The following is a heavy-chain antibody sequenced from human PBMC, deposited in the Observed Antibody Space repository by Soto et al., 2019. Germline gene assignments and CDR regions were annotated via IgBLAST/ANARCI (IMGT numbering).Heavy chain of an antibody. Sequence: ASVKVSCKASGYPFTRYYVHGVRQAPGHGLEWMGRIDPSGGSTNYAQNFQDRVTMTRDTSTSTVYMELYSLRSDDTAVYYCARDLGPEDRIAADYYSYGLDVCGQGTSVTLSS. CDR3: ARDLGPEDRIAADYYSYGLDV. CDR2: IDPSGGST. D-gene: IGHD6-13*01. CDR1: GYPFTRYY. J-gene: IGHJ6*02. V-gene: IGHV1-46*01.